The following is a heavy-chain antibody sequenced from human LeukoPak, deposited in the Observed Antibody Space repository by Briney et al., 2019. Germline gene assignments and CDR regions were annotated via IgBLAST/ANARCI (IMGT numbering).Heavy chain of an antibody. CDR3: ARDAWRRAFNYGMDV. Sequence: GGSLRLSCAASGFTFDDYAMHWVRQAPGKGLEWVAGISWSSGNIGYADSVKGRFTISRDNAESSLHLQMNSLRIEDTALYFCARDAWRRAFNYGMDVWGQETTVAVSS. V-gene: IGHV3-9*01. J-gene: IGHJ6*02. D-gene: IGHD5-12*01. CDR1: GFTFDDYA. CDR2: ISWSSGNI.